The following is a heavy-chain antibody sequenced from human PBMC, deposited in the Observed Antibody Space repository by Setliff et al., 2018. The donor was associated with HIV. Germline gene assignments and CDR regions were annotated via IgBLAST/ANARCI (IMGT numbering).Heavy chain of an antibody. V-gene: IGHV4-39*01. CDR2: MIYGGDT. J-gene: IGHJ5*02. Sequence: LSLTCRVYGGPITSGNYYWGWIRQAPGKGLEWIASMIYGGDTWYNPSLKSRVTIYVDTANNEISLRLSSVTAEDTAVYRCARPHSGRGGGAWFDPWGQGIQVTVSS. D-gene: IGHD6-19*01. CDR3: ARPHSGRGGGAWFDP. CDR1: GGPITSGNYY.